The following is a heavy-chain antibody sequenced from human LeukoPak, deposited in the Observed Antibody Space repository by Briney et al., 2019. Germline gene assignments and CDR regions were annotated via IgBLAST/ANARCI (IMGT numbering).Heavy chain of an antibody. V-gene: IGHV4-34*01. D-gene: IGHD3-10*01. CDR3: ASTGPHTSPHYYYYYYMDV. CDR2: INHSGST. Sequence: PSETLSLTCAVYGGSFSGYYWSWIRQPPGKGLEWIGEINHSGSTNYNPSLKSRVTISVDTSKNQFSLTLSSVTAADTAVYYCASTGPHTSPHYYYYYYMDVWGKGTTVTVSS. J-gene: IGHJ6*03. CDR1: GGSFSGYY.